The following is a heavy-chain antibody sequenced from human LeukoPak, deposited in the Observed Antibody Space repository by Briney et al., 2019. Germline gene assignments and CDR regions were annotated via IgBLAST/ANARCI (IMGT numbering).Heavy chain of an antibody. CDR2: ISYDGSYK. CDR1: GVTLSPYG. V-gene: IGHV3-30*18. Sequence: PGGSLRLSCAASGVTLSPYGMHWVRQAPGKGLEWVAVISYDGSYKYYADSVKGRFTISRDNSKNTLYLQMNSLRAEDTAVYYCAKVGDYGDYALDYWGQGTLVTVSS. D-gene: IGHD4-17*01. J-gene: IGHJ4*02. CDR3: AKVGDYGDYALDY.